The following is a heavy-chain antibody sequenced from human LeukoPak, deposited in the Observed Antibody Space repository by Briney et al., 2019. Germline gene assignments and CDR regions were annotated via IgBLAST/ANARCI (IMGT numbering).Heavy chain of an antibody. V-gene: IGHV3-20*04. CDR3: AELGITMIGGV. CDR2: INWNGGST. CDR1: GFTFDDYG. J-gene: IGHJ6*04. Sequence: GGSLRLSCAASGFTFDDYGMIWVRQAPGKGLEWVSGINWNGGSTGYADSVEGRFTISRGNAKNSLYLQMNSLRAEDTAVYYCAELGITMIGGVWGKGTTVTISS. D-gene: IGHD3-10*02.